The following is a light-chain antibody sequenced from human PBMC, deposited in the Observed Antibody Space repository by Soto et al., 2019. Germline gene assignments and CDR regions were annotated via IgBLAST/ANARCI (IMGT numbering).Light chain of an antibody. CDR3: QQYGSSPPT. Sequence: EIGLTQSPGTLSLSPGERATLSCRTSQSVTSSYLAWYQHKPGQAPMLLIYAASRRATGIPDRFTGSGSGTDFNLTISRLGPDDFAVYYCQQYGSSPPTLGGGTKVEIK. CDR2: AAS. CDR1: QSVTSSY. V-gene: IGKV3-20*01. J-gene: IGKJ4*01.